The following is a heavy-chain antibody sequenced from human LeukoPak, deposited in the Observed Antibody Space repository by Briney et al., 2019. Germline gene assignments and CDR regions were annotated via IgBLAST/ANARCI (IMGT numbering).Heavy chain of an antibody. CDR1: GYTFTGYY. CDR2: INPNSGGT. V-gene: IGHV1-2*02. CDR3: ARSIASIAARPGHLEALTRVDY. Sequence: RASVKVSCKASGYTFTGYYMHWVRQAPGQGLEWMGWINPNSGGTNYAQKFQGRVTMTRDTSISTAYMELSRLRSDDTAVYYCARSIASIAARPGHLEALTRVDYWGQGTLVTVSS. D-gene: IGHD6-6*01. J-gene: IGHJ4*02.